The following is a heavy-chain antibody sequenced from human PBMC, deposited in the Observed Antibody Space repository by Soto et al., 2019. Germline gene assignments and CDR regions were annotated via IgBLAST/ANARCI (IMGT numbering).Heavy chain of an antibody. J-gene: IGHJ4*02. D-gene: IGHD1-26*01. V-gene: IGHV4-31*03. CDR3: ARDPARGGGSYLGYFDY. Sequence: SETLSLTCTVSGGSISSGGYYWSWIRQHPGKGLEWIGYIYYSGSTYYNPSLKSRVTISVDTSKNQFSLKLNSVTAADTAVYYCARDPARGGGSYLGYFDYWGQGTPVTVSS. CDR1: GGSISSGGYY. CDR2: IYYSGST.